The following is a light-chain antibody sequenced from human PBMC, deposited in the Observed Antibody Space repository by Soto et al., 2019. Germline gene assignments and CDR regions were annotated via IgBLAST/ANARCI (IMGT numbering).Light chain of an antibody. CDR3: CSYARSSSVV. Sequence: QSVLTQPASVSGSPGQSITISCTGTSSDVGSYNLVSWYQQHPGKAPKLIIYEGSKRPSGISNRFSGSKSGNTASLTISGLQAEDEADYYCCSYARSSSVVFGGGTQLTVL. CDR2: EGS. V-gene: IGLV2-23*01. CDR1: SSDVGSYNL. J-gene: IGLJ2*01.